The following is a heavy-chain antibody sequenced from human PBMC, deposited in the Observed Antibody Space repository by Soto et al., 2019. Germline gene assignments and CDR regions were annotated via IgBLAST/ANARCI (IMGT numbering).Heavy chain of an antibody. Sequence: QVQLVESGGGVVQPGRSLRLSCAASGFTFSSYAMHWVRQAPGKGLEWVAVISYDGSNKYYADSVKGRFTISRDNSKNTLYLQKNSLRAEDTAVYYCARSEGSSGYYYGMDVWGQGTTVTVSS. CDR1: GFTFSSYA. V-gene: IGHV3-30-3*01. D-gene: IGHD6-19*01. CDR3: ARSEGSSGYYYGMDV. J-gene: IGHJ6*02. CDR2: ISYDGSNK.